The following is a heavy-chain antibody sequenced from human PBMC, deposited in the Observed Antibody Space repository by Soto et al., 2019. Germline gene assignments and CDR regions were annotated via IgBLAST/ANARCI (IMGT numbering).Heavy chain of an antibody. CDR1: GGTFSSYA. CDR3: ASQGIAAAGGGVDP. CDR2: IIPIFGTA. V-gene: IGHV1-69*06. Sequence: QVQLVQSGAEVKKPGSSVNVSCKASGGTFSSYAISWVRQAPGQGLEWMGGIIPIFGTANYAQKFQGRVTITADKSTSTAYMELSSLRSEDTAVYYCASQGIAAAGGGVDPWGQGTLVTVSS. J-gene: IGHJ5*02. D-gene: IGHD6-13*01.